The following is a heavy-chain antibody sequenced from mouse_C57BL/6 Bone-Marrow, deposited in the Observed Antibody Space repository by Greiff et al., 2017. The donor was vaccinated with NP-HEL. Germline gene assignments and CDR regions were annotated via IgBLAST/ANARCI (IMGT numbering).Heavy chain of an antibody. D-gene: IGHD1-3*01. CDR1: GYTFTDYY. J-gene: IGHJ3*01. CDR3: AIKEAWFAY. V-gene: IGHV1-26*01. Sequence: VQLQQSGPELVKPGVSVKISCKASGYTFTDYYMNWVKQSHGKSLEWIGDINPNNGGTSYNQKFKGKATLTVDKSSSTAYMELRSLTSEDSAVYYCAIKEAWFAYWGQGTLVTVSA. CDR2: INPNNGGT.